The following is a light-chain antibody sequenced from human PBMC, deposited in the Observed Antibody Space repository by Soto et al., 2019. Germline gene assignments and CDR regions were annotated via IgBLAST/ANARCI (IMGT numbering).Light chain of an antibody. V-gene: IGKV1-27*01. J-gene: IGKJ5*01. Sequence: DIQMTQSPSSLSASIGDRVTITCRTSHDITNFLAWYRQKPGEHPKLLISGATALQSGVPRRFSGSGSGTDFTLTIGSLQPEDVATYYCQQFLSAPLTFGQGTRL. CDR3: QQFLSAPLT. CDR2: GAT. CDR1: HDITNF.